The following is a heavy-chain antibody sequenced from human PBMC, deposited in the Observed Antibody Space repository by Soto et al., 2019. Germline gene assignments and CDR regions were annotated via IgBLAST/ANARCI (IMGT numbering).Heavy chain of an antibody. V-gene: IGHV4-59*08. CDR1: GGSISSYY. Sequence: SETLSLTCTVSGGSISSYYWSWIRQPPGKGLEWIGYIYYSGSTNYNPSLKSRVTISVDTSKNQFSLKLSSVTAADTAVYYCARHDNDILTGLIDYWGQGTLVTSPQ. D-gene: IGHD3-9*01. CDR2: IYYSGST. J-gene: IGHJ4*02. CDR3: ARHDNDILTGLIDY.